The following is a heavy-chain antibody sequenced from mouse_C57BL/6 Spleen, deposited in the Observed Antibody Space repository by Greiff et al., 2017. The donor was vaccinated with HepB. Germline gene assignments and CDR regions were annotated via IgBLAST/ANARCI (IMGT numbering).Heavy chain of an antibody. J-gene: IGHJ2*01. CDR2: IYPGSGNT. Sequence: QVQLKESGPELVKPGASVKISCKASGYSFTSYYIHWVKQRPGQGLEWIGWIYPGSGNTKYNEKFKGKATLTADTSSSTAYMQLSSLTSEDSAVYYCARDYDGYYFDYWGQGTTLTVSS. V-gene: IGHV1-66*01. CDR3: ARDYDGYYFDY. D-gene: IGHD2-3*01. CDR1: GYSFTSYY.